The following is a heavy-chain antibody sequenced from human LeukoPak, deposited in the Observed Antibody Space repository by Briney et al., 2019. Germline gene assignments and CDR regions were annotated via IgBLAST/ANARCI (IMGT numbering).Heavy chain of an antibody. CDR2: IWFDGSNK. Sequence: GGSLRLSCAASGFTFSSYGMHWGRQAPGKGLGGVAVIWFDGSNKYYADSVKDRFTISRDNSKNTLYLQMNSLRAEDTAVYYCARDGLMYYDSSGYRPFDYWGQGTLVTVSS. CDR3: ARDGLMYYDSSGYRPFDY. V-gene: IGHV3-33*01. D-gene: IGHD3-22*01. J-gene: IGHJ4*02. CDR1: GFTFSSYG.